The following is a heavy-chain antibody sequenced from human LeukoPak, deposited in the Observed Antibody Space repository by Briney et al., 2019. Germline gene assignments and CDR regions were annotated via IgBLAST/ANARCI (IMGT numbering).Heavy chain of an antibody. V-gene: IGHV3-74*01. CDR3: ARAPSEIGGYYPEYFRH. CDR2: IKGDGNT. Sequence: GGSLRLSCAASGFTFSSYWMHWVRQAPGKGLVWVSRIKGDGNTNYADSVKGRFTISRDNAKNTVSLQMNSLRAEDTGVYYCARAPSEIGGYYPEYFRHWGQGTLVTVFS. D-gene: IGHD3-22*01. J-gene: IGHJ1*01. CDR1: GFTFSSYW.